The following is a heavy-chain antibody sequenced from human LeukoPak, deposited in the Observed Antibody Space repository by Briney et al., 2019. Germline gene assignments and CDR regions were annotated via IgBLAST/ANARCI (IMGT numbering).Heavy chain of an antibody. D-gene: IGHD3-10*01. CDR2: IYSGST. CDR3: ARDPITMVRGVVGRGAFDI. Sequence: SETLSLTCAVSGDSIKDYYWSWIRQTPGRGLNLIGYIYSGSTNYNPSLKSRVTISVDKSKNQFSLKLSSVTAADTAVYYCARDPITMVRGVVGRGAFDIWGQGTMVTVSS. V-gene: IGHV4-59*12. J-gene: IGHJ3*02. CDR1: GDSIKDYY.